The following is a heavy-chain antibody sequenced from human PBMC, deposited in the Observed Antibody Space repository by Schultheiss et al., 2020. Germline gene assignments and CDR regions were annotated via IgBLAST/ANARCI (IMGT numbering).Heavy chain of an antibody. D-gene: IGHD3-3*01. CDR2: IYYSGST. V-gene: IGHV4-39*01. CDR3: ARSPTFLEWLPNYYYYYMDV. J-gene: IGHJ6*03. CDR1: GGSISSSSYY. Sequence: SQTLSLTCTVSGGSISSSSYYWGWIRQPPGKGLEWIGSIYYSGSTYYNPSLKSRVTISVDTSKNQFSLKLSSVTAADTAVYYCARSPTFLEWLPNYYYYYMDVWGKGTTVNVSS.